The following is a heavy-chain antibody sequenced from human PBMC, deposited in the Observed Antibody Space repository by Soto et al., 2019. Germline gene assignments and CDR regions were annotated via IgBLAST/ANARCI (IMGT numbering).Heavy chain of an antibody. D-gene: IGHD5-12*01. CDR1: GYTFTSHY. Sequence: QVHLVQSGAEVMKPGASVTVSCKASGYTFTSHYIHWVRQAPGRGLEWMGIINPSGGDTTYAQKFQGTVTMTRDTSTRTVYMELSSLRSEDTAVYYCARGGCGGESSFDYWGQGTLVAVSS. V-gene: IGHV1-46*01. CDR2: INPSGGDT. J-gene: IGHJ4*02. CDR3: ARGGCGGESSFDY.